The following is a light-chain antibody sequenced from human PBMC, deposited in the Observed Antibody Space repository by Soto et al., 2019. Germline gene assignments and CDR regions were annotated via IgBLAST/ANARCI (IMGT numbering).Light chain of an antibody. Sequence: RSLSTGERATLSCRASQSVSSSYLAWYQQKPGQAPRLLIYYIYTRATGIPARFSGSGSGKEFTLTINSLPSEDSAVYYCQQHNQRPITFGQGTRLEIK. CDR1: QSVSSSY. CDR2: YIY. CDR3: QQHNQRPIT. V-gene: IGKV3D-15*01. J-gene: IGKJ5*01.